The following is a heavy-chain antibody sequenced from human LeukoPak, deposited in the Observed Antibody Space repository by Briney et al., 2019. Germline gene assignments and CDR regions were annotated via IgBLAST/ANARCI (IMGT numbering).Heavy chain of an antibody. Sequence: ASVKVSCKVSGYTLTELSMRWVRQAPGKGLEWMGGFDPEDGETIYAQKFQGRVTMTEDTSTDTAYMELSSLRSEDTAVYYCATGAPYDFWSGRDYWGQGTLVTVSS. CDR1: GYTLTELS. CDR3: ATGAPYDFWSGRDY. V-gene: IGHV1-24*01. J-gene: IGHJ4*02. CDR2: FDPEDGET. D-gene: IGHD3-3*01.